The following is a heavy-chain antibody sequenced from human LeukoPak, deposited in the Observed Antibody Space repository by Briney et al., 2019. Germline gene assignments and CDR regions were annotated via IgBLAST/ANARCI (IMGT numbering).Heavy chain of an antibody. J-gene: IGHJ4*02. CDR1: GGSISSSSYY. CDR2: IYYSGFT. CDR3: ARGIGYYDSSGQY. V-gene: IGHV4-39*07. Sequence: SETLSLTCTVSGGSISSSSYYWGWIRQPPGKGLEWIASIYYSGFTYYNASLKSRVTISVDTSKNQFSLKLSSVTAADTAVYYCARGIGYYDSSGQYWGQGTLVTVSS. D-gene: IGHD3-22*01.